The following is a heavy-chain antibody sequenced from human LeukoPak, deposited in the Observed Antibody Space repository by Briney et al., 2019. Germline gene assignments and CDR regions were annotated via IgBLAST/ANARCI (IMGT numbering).Heavy chain of an antibody. D-gene: IGHD6-19*01. Sequence: GGSLRLSCVASGFTFSSYGMHWVRQAPGKGLEWVALISHDGSNKDYADSVKGRFTISRDNSKNTVYLQMNSLRAEDTAVYYCEEGSSGWYAYWGQGILVTVSS. CDR1: GFTFSSYG. CDR3: EEGSSGWYAY. V-gene: IGHV3-30*03. J-gene: IGHJ4*02. CDR2: ISHDGSNK.